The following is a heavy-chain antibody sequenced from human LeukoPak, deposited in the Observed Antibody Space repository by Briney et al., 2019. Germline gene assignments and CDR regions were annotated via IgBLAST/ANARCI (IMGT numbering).Heavy chain of an antibody. J-gene: IGHJ4*02. CDR1: GFTFSSYA. CDR2: ISGSGGST. D-gene: IGHD3-16*01. CDR3: AKSALGGSYGGPVDY. V-gene: IGHV3-23*01. Sequence: PGGSLRLSCAASGFTFSSYAMSWVRQAPGKGLEWVSAISGSGGSTYYADSVKGRFTISRDNFKNTLYLQMNSLRAEDTAVYYCAKSALGGSYGGPVDYWGQGTLVTVSS.